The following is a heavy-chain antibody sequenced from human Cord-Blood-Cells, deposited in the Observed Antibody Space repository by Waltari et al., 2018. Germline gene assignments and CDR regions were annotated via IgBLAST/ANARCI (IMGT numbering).Heavy chain of an antibody. CDR2: ISSSSSYI. V-gene: IGHV3-21*01. CDR3: ARGRTGEADY. Sequence: EVQLVESGGGLVKPGGSLRLSCAASGFTFSSYRMNWVRQAPGKGLEWVSSISSSSSYIYYADSVKGRFTISRDNAKNSLYLQMNSLRAEDTAVYYCARGRTGEADYWGQGTLVTVSS. D-gene: IGHD7-27*01. J-gene: IGHJ4*02. CDR1: GFTFSSYR.